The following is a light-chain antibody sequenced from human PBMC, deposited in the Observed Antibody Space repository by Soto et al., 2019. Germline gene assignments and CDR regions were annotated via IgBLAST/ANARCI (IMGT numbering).Light chain of an antibody. CDR2: EDS. V-gene: IGLV2-23*01. J-gene: IGLJ1*01. CDR3: CSYAGSRTYV. CDR1: SSDVGSYDL. Sequence: QSALTQPASVSGSPGQSITISCTGTSSDVGSYDLVSWYQQHPGKAPKLMIYEDSKRPSGVSTRFSGSKSGNTASLTISGLQAGDEADYYCCSYAGSRTYVFGTGTKVTVL.